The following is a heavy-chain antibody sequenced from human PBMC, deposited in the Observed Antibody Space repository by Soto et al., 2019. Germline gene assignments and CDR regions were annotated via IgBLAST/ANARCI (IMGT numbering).Heavy chain of an antibody. CDR2: INAGNGDT. J-gene: IGHJ4*02. V-gene: IGHV1-3*01. CDR1: GYAFSSHA. D-gene: IGHD3-3*01. CDR3: ARDGARIAVFGVVYYFDY. Sequence: GSAVKVSCKASGYAFSSHALHWVRQAPGQRLEWMGWINAGNGDTKYSQKFQGRVAITRDTSASSAYMELSTLRSEETAVYYCARDGARIAVFGVVYYFDYGGQGAVVTVSS.